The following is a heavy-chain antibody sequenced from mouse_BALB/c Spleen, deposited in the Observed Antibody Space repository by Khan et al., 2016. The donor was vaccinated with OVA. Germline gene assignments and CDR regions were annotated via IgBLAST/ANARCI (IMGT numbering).Heavy chain of an antibody. V-gene: IGHV3-2*02. J-gene: IGHJ4*01. CDR3: ARSLYYGNSYAMDY. CDR1: GYSITSDYA. Sequence: EVQLQESGPGLVKPSQSLSLTCTVTGYSITSDYAWNWIRQFPGNKLEWMGYISYSGSTSYNPSLKRRISITRDTSKNQFFLQLNSVTTEDTATYYCARSLYYGNSYAMDYWGQGTSVTISS. CDR2: ISYSGST. D-gene: IGHD2-1*01.